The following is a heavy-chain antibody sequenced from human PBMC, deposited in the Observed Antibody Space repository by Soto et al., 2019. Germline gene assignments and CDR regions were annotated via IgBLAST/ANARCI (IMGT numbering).Heavy chain of an antibody. D-gene: IGHD3-22*01. Sequence: GGSLRLSCAASGFTFSSYSMNWVRQAPGKGLEWVGRIKSKTDGGTTDYAAPVKGRFTISRDDSKNTLYLQMNSLKTEDTAVYYCTTDLVLVTMIVAPDTDAFDIWGQGTMVTVSS. CDR2: IKSKTDGGTT. V-gene: IGHV3-15*07. J-gene: IGHJ3*02. CDR1: GFTFSSYS. CDR3: TTDLVLVTMIVAPDTDAFDI.